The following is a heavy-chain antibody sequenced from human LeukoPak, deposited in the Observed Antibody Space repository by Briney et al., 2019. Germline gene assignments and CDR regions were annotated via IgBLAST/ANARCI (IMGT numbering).Heavy chain of an antibody. Sequence: GGSLRLSCAASGLTFSSYAMSWVRQAPGKGLEWVSAISGSGGSTYYADSVKGRFTISRDNSKNTLYLQMNSLRAEDTAVYYCAKDDYGDYSTFDYWGQGTLVTVSS. D-gene: IGHD4-17*01. CDR1: GLTFSSYA. CDR2: ISGSGGST. J-gene: IGHJ4*02. V-gene: IGHV3-23*01. CDR3: AKDDYGDYSTFDY.